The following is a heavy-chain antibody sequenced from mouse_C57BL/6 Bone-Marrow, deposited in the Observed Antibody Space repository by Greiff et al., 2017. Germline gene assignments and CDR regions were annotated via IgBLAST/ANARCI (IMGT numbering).Heavy chain of an antibody. V-gene: IGHV5-6*01. CDR2: ISSGGSYT. CDR1: GFTFSSYG. Sequence: EVQGVESGGDLVKPGGSLKLSCAASGFTFSSYGMSWVRQTPDKRLEWVATISSGGSYTYYPDSVKGRFTISRDNAKNTLYLQMSSLKSEDTAMYYCARWLYAMDYWGQGTSVTGSS. J-gene: IGHJ4*01. CDR3: ARWLYAMDY.